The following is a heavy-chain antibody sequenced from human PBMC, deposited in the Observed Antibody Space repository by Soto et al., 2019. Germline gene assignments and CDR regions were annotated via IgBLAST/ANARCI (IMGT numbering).Heavy chain of an antibody. Sequence: GGSLRLSCAASGFTFSSDAMHWVRQAPGKGLEWLAVISYDGSNKYYADSVKGRFTISRDNSKNTLYLQMNSLRAEDTAVYYCAREFGTVTTYYFDYWGQGTLVTVSS. CDR1: GFTFSSDA. V-gene: IGHV3-30-3*01. J-gene: IGHJ4*02. D-gene: IGHD4-17*01. CDR3: AREFGTVTTYYFDY. CDR2: ISYDGSNK.